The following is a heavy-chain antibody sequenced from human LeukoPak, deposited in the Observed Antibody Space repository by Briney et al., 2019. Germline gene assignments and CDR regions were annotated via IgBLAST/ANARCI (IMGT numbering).Heavy chain of an antibody. D-gene: IGHD2-21*02. V-gene: IGHV4-34*01. J-gene: IGHJ5*02. CDR3: ARGISGGDAWFDP. CDR2: VNHSGST. CDR1: GGSFSGYY. Sequence: SETLSLTCAVYGGSFSGYYWSWIRQPPGKGLEWIGEVNHSGSTNYNPSLKSRVTISVDTSKNQFSLKLSSVTAADTAVYYCARGISGGDAWFDPWGQGTLVTVSS.